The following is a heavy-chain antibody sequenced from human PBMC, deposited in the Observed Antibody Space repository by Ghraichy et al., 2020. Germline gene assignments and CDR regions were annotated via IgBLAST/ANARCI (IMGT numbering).Heavy chain of an antibody. V-gene: IGHV4-61*08. CDR3: ASGRRDNWNDIVDS. D-gene: IGHD1-20*01. Sequence: SETLSLTCAISGRSVSGSVYFWTWIRQPPGGRLEWVGQIFHGGNTNYNPSLESRVTISIDTPYNQFSMKLTSVSAADTAVYFCASGRRDNWNDIVDSWGQGTLVIVSS. CDR1: GRSVSGSVYF. CDR2: IFHGGNT. J-gene: IGHJ4*02.